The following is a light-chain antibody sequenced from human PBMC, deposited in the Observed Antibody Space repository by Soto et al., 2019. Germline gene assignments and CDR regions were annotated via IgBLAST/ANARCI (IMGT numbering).Light chain of an antibody. Sequence: EIVMTQSPATLSVSPGERASLSCMASQSISSNLAWYQQRPGQAPRLLIYGASTRATGIPGRFSGSGSWTEVTLTISSLQSEYFAVYYCHQYNNWPRTFGQGTKVEIK. CDR3: HQYNNWPRT. CDR1: QSISSN. V-gene: IGKV3-15*01. CDR2: GAS. J-gene: IGKJ1*01.